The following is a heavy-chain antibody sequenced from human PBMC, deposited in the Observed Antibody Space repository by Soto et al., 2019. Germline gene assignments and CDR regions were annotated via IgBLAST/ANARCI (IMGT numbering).Heavy chain of an antibody. CDR1: GFTFRSYG. D-gene: IGHD3-9*01. Sequence: QVQLVESGGGVVQPGRSLRLSCAASGFTFRSYGMHWVRQAPGKGLEWVAVISYDGSNKYYADSVKGRFTISRDNSKNTLYLQMNSLRAEDTAVYYCAREYYDILTGTYYYYYYGMDVWGQGTTVTVSS. CDR3: AREYYDILTGTYYYYYYGMDV. J-gene: IGHJ6*02. CDR2: ISYDGSNK. V-gene: IGHV3-30*03.